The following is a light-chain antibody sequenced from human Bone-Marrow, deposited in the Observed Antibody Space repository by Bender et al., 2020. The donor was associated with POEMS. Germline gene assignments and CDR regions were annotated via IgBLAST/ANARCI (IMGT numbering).Light chain of an antibody. CDR2: EVT. J-gene: IGLJ2*01. CDR1: SSDVGSYNL. V-gene: IGLV2-14*02. CDR3: ASYTRSDTLI. Sequence: QSALTQPASVSGSPGQSITISCTGTSSDVGSYNLVSWYQQHPGKAPKLMIYEVTERPSGVSDRFSGSKSGNTASLTISGLQAEDEADYYCASYTRSDTLIFGGGTKLTVL.